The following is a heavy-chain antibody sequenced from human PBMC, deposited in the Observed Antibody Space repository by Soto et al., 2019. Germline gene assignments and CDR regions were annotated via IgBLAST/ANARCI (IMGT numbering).Heavy chain of an antibody. D-gene: IGHD3-16*01. J-gene: IGHJ4*02. CDR3: ASWGNIVPVSPTYFDH. CDR2: ISPDGSNR. V-gene: IGHV3-74*01. CDR1: GFTFSTYW. Sequence: GGSLRLSCAASGFTFSTYWMNWVRQTPGKGLMWVSRISPDGSNRGYADSVEGRFTVSRDNAKNTLHLQMHSLRAEATAMYYCASWGNIVPVSPTYFDHWGEGTLVTVSS.